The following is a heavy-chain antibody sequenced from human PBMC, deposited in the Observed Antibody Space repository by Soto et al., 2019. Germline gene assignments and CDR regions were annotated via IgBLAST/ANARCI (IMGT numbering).Heavy chain of an antibody. Sequence: GASVKVSCKASGYTFTSYDVNWVRQATGQGLEWMGWMNPNSGNTGYAQKFQGRVTMTRNTSISTAYMELSSLRSEDTAVYYCARSAVRMVYASYYYYGIDVWGQGTTVTGSS. CDR3: ARSAVRMVYASYYYYGIDV. CDR1: GYTFTSYD. CDR2: MNPNSGNT. D-gene: IGHD2-8*01. V-gene: IGHV1-8*01. J-gene: IGHJ6*02.